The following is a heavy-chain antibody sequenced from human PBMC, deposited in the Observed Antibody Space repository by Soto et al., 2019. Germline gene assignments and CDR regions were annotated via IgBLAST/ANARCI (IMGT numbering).Heavy chain of an antibody. V-gene: IGHV1-69*13. CDR2: IIPRSATS. J-gene: IGHJ6*02. D-gene: IGHD2-2*01. Sequence: APVKVSWKASGETFNTYSITWMRQAPGQRLEWMGGIIPRSATSNYAQKFQGRVTITADESTNTAYMELSSLRSEDTAVYYCAREGLVLVPTTVNSDYYYYAMDVWGQGTTVTVSS. CDR1: GETFNTYS. CDR3: AREGLVLVPTTVNSDYYYYAMDV.